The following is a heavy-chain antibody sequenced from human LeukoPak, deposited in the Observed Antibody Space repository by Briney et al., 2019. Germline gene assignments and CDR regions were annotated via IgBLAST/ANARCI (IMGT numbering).Heavy chain of an antibody. Sequence: GGSLRLSCAASGFTFSSYAMSWVRQAPGKGLEWVSAISGSGGSTYYADSVKGRFTISRDNSKNTLYLQMNSLRAEDTAVYYCAKTMDSDYYDSSGYFTHFLYYFDYWGQGTLVTVSS. CDR2: ISGSGGST. CDR1: GFTFSSYA. V-gene: IGHV3-23*01. D-gene: IGHD3-22*01. J-gene: IGHJ4*02. CDR3: AKTMDSDYYDSSGYFTHFLYYFDY.